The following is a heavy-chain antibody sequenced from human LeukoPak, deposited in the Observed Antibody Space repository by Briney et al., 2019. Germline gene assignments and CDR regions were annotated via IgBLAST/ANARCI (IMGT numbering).Heavy chain of an antibody. Sequence: SETLSLTCAVYGGSFSGYYWSWIRQPPGKGLEWIGEINHSGSTNYNPFLKSRVTISVDTSKNQFSLKLSSVTAADTAVYYCARVRTIGAVVNYYYYYMDVWGKGTTVTVSS. D-gene: IGHD2-8*01. J-gene: IGHJ6*03. CDR2: INHSGST. CDR3: ARVRTIGAVVNYYYYYMDV. CDR1: GGSFSGYY. V-gene: IGHV4-34*01.